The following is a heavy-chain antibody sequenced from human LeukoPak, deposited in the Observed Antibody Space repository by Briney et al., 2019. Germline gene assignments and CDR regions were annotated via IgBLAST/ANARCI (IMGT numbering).Heavy chain of an antibody. CDR1: GFTFSSYS. D-gene: IGHD3-3*01. V-gene: IGHV3-7*01. CDR3: VTWSGPDSEPLNF. Sequence: GGSLRLSCAASGFTFSSYSMNWVHQAPGKGLEWVAHIGPDGNAKYYVDFVKGRFTISRDNAKNSLILQMNSLRAEDTAVYYCVTWSGPDSEPLNFWGQGTLVAVSS. CDR2: IGPDGNAK. J-gene: IGHJ4*02.